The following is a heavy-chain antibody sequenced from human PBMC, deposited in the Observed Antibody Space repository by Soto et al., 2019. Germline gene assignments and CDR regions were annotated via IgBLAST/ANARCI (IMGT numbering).Heavy chain of an antibody. D-gene: IGHD6-19*01. CDR3: AKEPRYSSGWYLDYYYYYGMDV. CDR2: ISYDGSNK. J-gene: IGHJ6*02. Sequence: SGGSLRLSCAASGFTFSSYGMHWVRQAPGKGLEWVAVISYDGSNKYYADSVKGRFTISRDNSKNTLYLQMNSLRAEDTAVYYCAKEPRYSSGWYLDYYYYYGMDVWGQGTTVTVSS. CDR1: GFTFSSYG. V-gene: IGHV3-30*18.